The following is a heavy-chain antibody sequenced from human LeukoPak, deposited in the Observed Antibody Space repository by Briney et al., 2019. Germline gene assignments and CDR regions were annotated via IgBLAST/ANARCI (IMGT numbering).Heavy chain of an antibody. CDR2: IHYSGST. Sequence: SETLSLTCTVSGGSISSSSYYWGWIRQPPGKGLEWIGSIHYSGSTYYNPSRKSRVTMSVDTSKNQFSLKLSSVTAADTAVYYCARHIAYCGGDCYSYYFDYWGQGTLVTVSS. J-gene: IGHJ4*02. CDR3: ARHIAYCGGDCYSYYFDY. D-gene: IGHD2-21*01. CDR1: GGSISSSSYY. V-gene: IGHV4-39*01.